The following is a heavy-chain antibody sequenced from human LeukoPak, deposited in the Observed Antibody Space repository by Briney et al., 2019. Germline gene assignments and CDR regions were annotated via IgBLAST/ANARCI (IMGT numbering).Heavy chain of an antibody. CDR1: GGSFSGYY. D-gene: IGHD1-26*01. CDR2: INHSGST. CDR3: ARGYFRGSYTH. Sequence: PSETLPLTCAVYGGSFSGYYWSWIRQPPGKGLEWIGEINHSGSTNYNPSLKSRVTISVDTSKNQFSLKLSSVTAADTAVYYCARGYFRGSYTHWGQGTLVTVSS. J-gene: IGHJ4*02. V-gene: IGHV4-34*01.